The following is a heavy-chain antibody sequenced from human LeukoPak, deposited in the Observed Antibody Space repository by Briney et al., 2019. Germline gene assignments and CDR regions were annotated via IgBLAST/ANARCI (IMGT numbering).Heavy chain of an antibody. D-gene: IGHD2-2*01. CDR2: IIPIFGTA. CDR3: ARLEVVPAAIPY. Sequence: ASVKVSCKASGGTFSSYAISWVRQAPGQGLEWMGGIIPIFGTANYAQKFQGRVTITADESTSTAYMELSSLRSEDTAVYYCARLEVVPAAIPYWGQGTLVTVSS. J-gene: IGHJ4*02. CDR1: GGTFSSYA. V-gene: IGHV1-69*13.